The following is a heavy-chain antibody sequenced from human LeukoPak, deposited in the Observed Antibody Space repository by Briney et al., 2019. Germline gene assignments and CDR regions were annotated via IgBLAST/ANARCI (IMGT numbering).Heavy chain of an antibody. Sequence: GGSLRLSCAASGFTFSSYGMHWVRQAPGKGLEWVAVIWYDGNNKYYADSGKGRFTISRDNSRNTLYLQMNSLRGEDTAVYYCARDTGAYYYYYGMDVWGQGTTVTVSS. CDR3: ARDTGAYYYYYGMDV. D-gene: IGHD1-14*01. CDR1: GFTFSSYG. V-gene: IGHV3-33*01. CDR2: IWYDGNNK. J-gene: IGHJ6*02.